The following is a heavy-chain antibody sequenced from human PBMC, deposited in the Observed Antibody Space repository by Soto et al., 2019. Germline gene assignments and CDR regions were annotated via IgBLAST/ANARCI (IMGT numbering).Heavy chain of an antibody. CDR2: IKEDGGEH. V-gene: IGHV3-7*04. J-gene: IGHJ6*02. Sequence: EVHLVXSGGGLVQPGGSLXLSCAASGFTFNXYWMTWVXQXPXXXXXWVANIKEDGGEHYYADSVKGRITISRDNAKNSLFLQLSSLGTEDTATYYCXREGXXXXXXSTTCYFFGLDVWGQGTTVTVS. CDR3: XREGXXXXXXSTTCYFFGLDV. CDR1: GFTFNXYW. D-gene: IGHD2-2*01.